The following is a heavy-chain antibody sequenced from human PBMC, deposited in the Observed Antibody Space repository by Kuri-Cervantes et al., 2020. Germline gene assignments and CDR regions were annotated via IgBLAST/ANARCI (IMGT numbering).Heavy chain of an antibody. CDR1: GFTFSSYA. J-gene: IGHJ4*02. D-gene: IGHD6-6*01. CDR2: ISYDGSNK. CDR3: AREGGIAARPFDY. Sequence: GSLRLSCAASGFTFSSYAMHWVHQAPGKGLEWVAVISYDGSNKYYADSVKGRFTISRDNSKNTLYLQMNSLRAEDTAVYYCAREGGIAARPFDYWGQGTLVTVSS. V-gene: IGHV3-30*01.